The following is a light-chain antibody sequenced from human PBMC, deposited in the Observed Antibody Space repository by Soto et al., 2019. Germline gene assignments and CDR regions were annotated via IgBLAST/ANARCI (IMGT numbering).Light chain of an antibody. CDR2: SAS. CDR3: QHYDNTPPSVT. Sequence: DIVMTQSPATLSVSPGERATLSCRASQNISTNVAWYQQKPGQAPRLLLLSASSRLSDIPARFSGSGSGTEFTLTINRLEPEDFAVYYCQHYDNTPPSVTFGPGTKVDIK. V-gene: IGKV3-15*01. CDR1: QNISTN. J-gene: IGKJ3*01.